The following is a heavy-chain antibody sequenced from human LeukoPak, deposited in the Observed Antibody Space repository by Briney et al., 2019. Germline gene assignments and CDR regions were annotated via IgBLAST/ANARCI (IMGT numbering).Heavy chain of an antibody. CDR1: GFTFSSYA. CDR3: AKAANRDVVVVVAANYFDY. Sequence: GGSLRLSCAASGFTFSSYAMSWVRQAPGKGLEWVSAISCSGGSTYYADSVKGRFTISRDNSKNTLYLQMNSLRAEDTAVYYCAKAANRDVVVVVAANYFDYWGQGTLVTVSS. J-gene: IGHJ4*02. V-gene: IGHV3-23*01. D-gene: IGHD2-15*01. CDR2: ISCSGGST.